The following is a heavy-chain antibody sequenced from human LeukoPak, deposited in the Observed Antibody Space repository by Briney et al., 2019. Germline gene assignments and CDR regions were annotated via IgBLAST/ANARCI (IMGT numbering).Heavy chain of an antibody. D-gene: IGHD6-19*01. CDR1: VGSISSYY. J-gene: IGHJ4*02. V-gene: IGHV4-59*01. Sequence: PSETLSLTCTVSVGSISSYYWSWIGQPPGKGLEWIGYIYYSGSTNYNPSLKSRVTISVDTSKNQFSLKLSSVTAADTAVYYCARLRPGIAVATFDYWGQGTLVTVSS. CDR2: IYYSGST. CDR3: ARLRPGIAVATFDY.